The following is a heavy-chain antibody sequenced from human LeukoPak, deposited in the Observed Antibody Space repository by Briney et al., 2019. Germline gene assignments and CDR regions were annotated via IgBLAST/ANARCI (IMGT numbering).Heavy chain of an antibody. CDR2: IYTSGGT. D-gene: IGHD4-23*01. V-gene: IGHV4-61*02. CDR1: GGSITNLNYY. Sequence: SQTLSLTCTVSGGSITNLNYYWTWIRQPVGKRLEWIGRIYTSGGTDYNPSLKARATLSVDKSKNQFSLNLASLTAADTALYYCAGRGSNSGTFDIWGPGTFVTVSS. J-gene: IGHJ3*02. CDR3: AGRGSNSGTFDI.